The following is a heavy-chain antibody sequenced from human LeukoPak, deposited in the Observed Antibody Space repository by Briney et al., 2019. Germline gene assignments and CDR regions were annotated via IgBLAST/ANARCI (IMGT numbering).Heavy chain of an antibody. V-gene: IGHV3-7*01. J-gene: IGHJ5*02. Sequence: PGGSLRLSCAASGFTFSSYWMSWVRQAPGKGLEWVANIKQDGSEKYYVDSVKGRFTISRGNAKNSLHLQMNSLRAEDTAVYYCAREDKVVPAALGPYNWFDPWGQGTLVTVSS. CDR3: AREDKVVPAALGPYNWFDP. CDR1: GFTFSSYW. CDR2: IKQDGSEK. D-gene: IGHD2-2*01.